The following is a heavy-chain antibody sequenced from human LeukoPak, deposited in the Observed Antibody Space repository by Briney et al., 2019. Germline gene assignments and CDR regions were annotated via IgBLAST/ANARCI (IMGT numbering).Heavy chain of an antibody. V-gene: IGHV1-69*13. J-gene: IGHJ3*02. D-gene: IGHD2-8*01. CDR3: ARARGVRTKIIAFDI. Sequence: SVKVSCKASGGTFSNYAIIWVRQAPGQGLEWMGGIIPIFGAANYGQKFQDRVTIIADESTTTAYMELSSLRSDDTAVYYCARARGVRTKIIAFDIWGQGTMVTVSS. CDR1: GGTFSNYA. CDR2: IIPIFGAA.